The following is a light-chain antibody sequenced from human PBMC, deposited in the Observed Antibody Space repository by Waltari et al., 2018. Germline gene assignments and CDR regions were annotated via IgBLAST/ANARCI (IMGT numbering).Light chain of an antibody. CDR3: CSYTCPTFYV. J-gene: IGLJ1*01. Sequence: QSALTQPASVSGSPGQSIAISCTGSSNDIGSYDFVSWFQQEPGKAPKLIIYETNRRRSGVSDRVCGSKSGITASLTISGLQAEDEADYYCCSYTCPTFYVFGPATKVTVL. CDR1: SNDIGSYDF. CDR2: ETN. V-gene: IGLV2-23*01.